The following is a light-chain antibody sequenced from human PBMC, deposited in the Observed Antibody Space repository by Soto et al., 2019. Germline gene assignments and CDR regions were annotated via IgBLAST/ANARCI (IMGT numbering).Light chain of an antibody. V-gene: IGLV2-14*01. Sequence: QSALTQPASVSGSPGQSITISCTGTSSDVGDNNYVSWYQQHPGKAPKLMIYDVTHRPSGISNRFSGSKSGNTASLTISGRQAEDEAAYYCSSYTSSSTLYVFGSGTKLTVL. CDR2: DVT. J-gene: IGLJ1*01. CDR3: SSYTSSSTLYV. CDR1: SSDVGDNNY.